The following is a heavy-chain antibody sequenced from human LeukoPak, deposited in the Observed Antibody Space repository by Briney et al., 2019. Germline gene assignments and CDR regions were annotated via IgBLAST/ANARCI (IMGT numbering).Heavy chain of an antibody. CDR2: IYTSGST. CDR3: ARDKGAAARLFDY. D-gene: IGHD6-6*01. Sequence: PSETLSLTCTVSGGSISSGSYYWSWIRQPAGKGLEWIGRIYTSGSTNYNPSLKSRVTISVDTSKNQFSLKLSSVTAADTAVYYCARDKGAAARLFDYWGQGTLVTVSS. J-gene: IGHJ4*02. CDR1: GGSISSGSYY. V-gene: IGHV4-61*02.